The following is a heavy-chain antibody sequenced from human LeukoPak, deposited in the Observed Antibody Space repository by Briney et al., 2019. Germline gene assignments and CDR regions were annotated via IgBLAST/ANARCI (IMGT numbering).Heavy chain of an antibody. D-gene: IGHD2-2*02. CDR3: AKASAAIPQYCNS. J-gene: IGHJ5*02. CDR1: GFTFGNYA. V-gene: IGHV3-23*01. Sequence: GGSLRLSCEASGFTFGNYAMNWVRQAPGKGLEWGSTISGTGSSTYYADSAKGRFTISRDNSKDTLFLQLNSLTAADTAMYFCAKASAAIPQYCNSWGQGTLVTVSS. CDR2: ISGTGSST.